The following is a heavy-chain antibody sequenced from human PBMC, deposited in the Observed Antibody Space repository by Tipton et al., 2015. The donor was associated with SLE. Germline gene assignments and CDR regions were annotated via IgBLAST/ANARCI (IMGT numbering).Heavy chain of an antibody. Sequence: TLSLTCTVSGGSISSSSYYWGWIRQPPGKGLEWIGYIYHSGSTYYNPSLKSRVTISVDTSKNQFSLKLSSVTAADTAVYYCARGRDITMIVVVANDAFDIWGQGTMVTVSS. CDR3: ARGRDITMIVVVANDAFDI. CDR2: IYHSGST. CDR1: GGSISSSSYY. V-gene: IGHV4-39*07. D-gene: IGHD3-22*01. J-gene: IGHJ3*02.